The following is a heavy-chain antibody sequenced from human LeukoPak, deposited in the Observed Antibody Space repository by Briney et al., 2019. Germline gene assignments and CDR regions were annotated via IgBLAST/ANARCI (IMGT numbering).Heavy chain of an antibody. CDR1: GTSIYGYH. V-gene: IGHV4-4*07. D-gene: IGHD4-17*01. Sequence: SETLSLTCTVSGTSIYGYHWSWIRQPAGKGLEWIGRIYSSGNTNYNPSLKSRVTMSVDTSENQFSLKVTSVTAADTAVYYCARDPYGVEGKNYFDYWGQGTLVTVSS. CDR3: ARDPYGVEGKNYFDY. CDR2: IYSSGNT. J-gene: IGHJ4*02.